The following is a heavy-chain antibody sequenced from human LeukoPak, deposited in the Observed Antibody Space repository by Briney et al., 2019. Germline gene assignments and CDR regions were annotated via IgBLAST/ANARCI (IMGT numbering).Heavy chain of an antibody. V-gene: IGHV3-9*01. CDR1: GFTFDDYA. CDR2: ISWNSGSI. CDR3: AKASYGDYYFDY. Sequence: AGRSLRLSCAASGFTFDDYAMHWVRQAPGKGLEWVSGISWNSGSIGYADSVKGRFTISRDNAKNSLYLQMNSLRAEDTALYYCAKASYGDYYFDYWGQGTLVTVSS. J-gene: IGHJ4*02. D-gene: IGHD4-17*01.